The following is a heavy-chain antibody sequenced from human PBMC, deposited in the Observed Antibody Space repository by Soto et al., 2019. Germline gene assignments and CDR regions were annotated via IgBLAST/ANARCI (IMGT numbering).Heavy chain of an antibody. CDR2: ISHDGINK. CDR1: GFSFSSYA. V-gene: IGHV3-30-3*01. Sequence: QVRLVESGGGVVQPGRSLRLSCTASGFSFSSYAMYWFRQPPGKGLEWVAVISHDGINKQYADSVKGRVTVSRDNSNHSLELQLNSLRGEDTATYYCGRDMYGSDYLVKRFVPWGEGTLVAVSS. D-gene: IGHD6-19*01. CDR3: GRDMYGSDYLVKRFVP. J-gene: IGHJ5*02.